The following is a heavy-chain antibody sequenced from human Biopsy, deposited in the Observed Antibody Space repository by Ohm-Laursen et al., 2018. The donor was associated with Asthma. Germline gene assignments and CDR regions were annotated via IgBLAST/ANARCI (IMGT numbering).Heavy chain of an antibody. D-gene: IGHD5-12*01. CDR1: GGTFGNYA. CDR3: ARGYSGTDRIVYYYSGMEV. V-gene: IGHV1-69*13. Sequence: VASVKVSCKASGGTFGNYAISWVRQAPRQGLEWMGGLIPVLGTADYAPMFEGRVTITADESTSTAYLELTSLRFEDTAVYYCARGYSGTDRIVYYYSGMEVWGQGTTVTVSS. CDR2: LIPVLGTA. J-gene: IGHJ6*02.